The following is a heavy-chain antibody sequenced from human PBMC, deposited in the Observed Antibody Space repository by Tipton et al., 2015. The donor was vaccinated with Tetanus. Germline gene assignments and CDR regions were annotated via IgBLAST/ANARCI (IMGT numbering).Heavy chain of an antibody. V-gene: IGHV4-31*03. CDR2: IYYSGST. D-gene: IGHD4-17*01. Sequence: TLSLTCTVSGGSISSGGYYWSWIRQHPGKGLEWIGYIYYSGSTYYNPSLKSRVTISVDTSKNQFSLKLSSVTAADTAVYYCASQTGGANWFDPWGQGTLVTVPS. J-gene: IGHJ5*02. CDR3: ASQTGGANWFDP. CDR1: GGSISSGGYY.